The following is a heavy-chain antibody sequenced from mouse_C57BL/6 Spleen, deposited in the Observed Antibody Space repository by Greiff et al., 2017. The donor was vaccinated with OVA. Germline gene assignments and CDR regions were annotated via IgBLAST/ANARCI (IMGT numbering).Heavy chain of an antibody. J-gene: IGHJ3*01. V-gene: IGHV1-58*01. Sequence: EVKLVESGAELVRPGSSVKMSCKTSGYTFTSYGINWVKQRPGQGLEWIGYIYIGNGYTEYNEKFKGKATLTSDTSSSTAYMQLSSLTSEDSAIYFCARHGYYGSSPAWVAYWGQGTLVTFSA. CDR1: GYTFTSYG. CDR2: IYIGNGYT. CDR3: ARHGYYGSSPAWVAY. D-gene: IGHD1-1*01.